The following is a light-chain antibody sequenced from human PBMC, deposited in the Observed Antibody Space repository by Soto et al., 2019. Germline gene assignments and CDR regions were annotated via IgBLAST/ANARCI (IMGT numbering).Light chain of an antibody. V-gene: IGKV1-39*01. Sequence: DIQMTQSPYSLSSSLGDSVTITCRASQNIRTYLNWYQQKPGRAPKLLIHSASALPSGVPSRFSGSGSGTEFTLTMSGLQPEDFASYYCQQGHSTPYTFGQGPRWIS. CDR1: QNIRTY. CDR3: QQGHSTPYT. CDR2: SAS. J-gene: IGKJ2*01.